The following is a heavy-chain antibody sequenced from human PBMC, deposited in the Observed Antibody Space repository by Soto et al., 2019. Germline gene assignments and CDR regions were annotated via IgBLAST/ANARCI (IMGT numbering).Heavy chain of an antibody. J-gene: IGHJ5*01. V-gene: IGHV1-18*01. Sequence: WXSVKVSCKASGYTLTSYTFSLVRQAPGQGLEWIGWISANNDNTYFAQRFQDRVTLTTDTSTRTAYMELRSLQSDDTDVYYSVRCVLWFDSWGQGTLVTVSS. CDR1: GYTLTSYT. CDR3: VRCVLWFDS. CDR2: ISANNDNT.